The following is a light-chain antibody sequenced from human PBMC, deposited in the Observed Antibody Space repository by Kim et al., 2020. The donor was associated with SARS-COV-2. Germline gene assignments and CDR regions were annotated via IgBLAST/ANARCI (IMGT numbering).Light chain of an antibody. V-gene: IGKV1-33*01. Sequence: PSSLSASVGDRVTITCQANQDISNTLNWYQQKPGKAPKLLIYDASNLQTGVPPRFTASGYGTDFSLTISSLQPEDIATYYCQQRQTFGQGTNLEIK. CDR2: DAS. J-gene: IGKJ2*01. CDR3: QQRQT. CDR1: QDISNT.